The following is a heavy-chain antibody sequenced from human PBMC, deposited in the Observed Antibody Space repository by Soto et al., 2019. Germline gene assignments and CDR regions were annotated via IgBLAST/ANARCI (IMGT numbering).Heavy chain of an antibody. CDR2: INHSGST. D-gene: IGHD5-12*01. J-gene: IGHJ4*02. CDR3: ASRPSDIVATRNDE. CDR1: GGSFSGYY. Sequence: SETLSLTCAVYGGSFSGYYWSWIRQPPGRGLEWIGEINHSGSTNYNPSLKSRVTISVDTSKNQFSLKLSSVTAADTAVYYCASRPSDIVATRNDEWGQGTLVTVSS. V-gene: IGHV4-34*01.